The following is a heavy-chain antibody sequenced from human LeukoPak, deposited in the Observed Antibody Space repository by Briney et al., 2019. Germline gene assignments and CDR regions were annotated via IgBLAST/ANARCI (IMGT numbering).Heavy chain of an antibody. J-gene: IGHJ6*03. V-gene: IGHV1-8*01. CDR1: GYTFTSYD. D-gene: IGHD1-1*01. Sequence: ASVKVSCKASGYTFTSYDINWVRQATGQGLEWIGWMNPNSGNTGYAQKFQGRVTMTRNTSISTAYMELSSLRSEDTAVYYCARGLRGNWNDPMDYYYYMDVWGKGTTVTVSS. CDR2: MNPNSGNT. CDR3: ARGLRGNWNDPMDYYYYMDV.